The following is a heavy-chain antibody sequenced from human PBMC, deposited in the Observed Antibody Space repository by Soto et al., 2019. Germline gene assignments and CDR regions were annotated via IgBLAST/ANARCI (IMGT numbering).Heavy chain of an antibody. CDR3: AKDLGHGGRGAFEI. Sequence: QVQLVESGGGVVQPGRSLRLSCAASGFTFSSYGMHWVRQAPGKGLEWVALISYDGSNKYYADSVKGRFTISRDNSKNPLYLRMSSLRAEGTAVYYCAKDLGHGGRGAFEIWGQGTMVTVSS. CDR2: ISYDGSNK. J-gene: IGHJ3*02. CDR1: GFTFSSYG. D-gene: IGHD7-27*01. V-gene: IGHV3-30*18.